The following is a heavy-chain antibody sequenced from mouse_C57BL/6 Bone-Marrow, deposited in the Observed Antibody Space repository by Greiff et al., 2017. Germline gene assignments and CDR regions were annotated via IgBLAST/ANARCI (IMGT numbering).Heavy chain of an antibody. CDR2: FYPGSGSI. V-gene: IGHV1-62-2*01. J-gene: IGHJ4*01. CDR3: ERREVYYGNSSYYYAMDY. D-gene: IGHD1-1*01. Sequence: QVQLQQSGAELVKPGASVKLSCKASGYTFTEYTIHWVKQRSGQGLEWIGWFYPGSGSIKYNEKFKDKATLTAEKSSSTVYMELSRLTSEDSAVYFCERREVYYGNSSYYYAMDYGGQGTSVTVSS. CDR1: GYTFTEYT.